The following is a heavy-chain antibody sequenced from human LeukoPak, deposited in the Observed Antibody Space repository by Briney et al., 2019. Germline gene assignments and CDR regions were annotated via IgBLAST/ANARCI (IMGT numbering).Heavy chain of an antibody. J-gene: IGHJ5*02. CDR1: GGTFSSYA. D-gene: IGHD3-22*01. CDR3: ARIKDSDYYDSSGYYPKGFDP. CDR2: IIPIFGTA. V-gene: IGHV1-69*13. Sequence: SVKVSCKASGGTFSSYAISWVRQAPGQGLEWMGGIIPIFGTANYAQKFQGRVTITADESTSTAYMELSSLRSEDTAVYYCARIKDSDYYDSSGYYPKGFDPWGQGTLVTVSS.